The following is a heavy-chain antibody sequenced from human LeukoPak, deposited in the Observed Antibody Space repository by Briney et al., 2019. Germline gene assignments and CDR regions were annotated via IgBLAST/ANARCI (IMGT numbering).Heavy chain of an antibody. CDR2: ISYDGSNK. J-gene: IGHJ3*02. D-gene: IGHD2-15*01. CDR1: GFTFSSYT. Sequence: PGGSLRLSCAASGFTFSSYTIHWVRQAPGKGLEWVAVISYDGSNKYYADSVKGRFTISRDSSKNTLYLQMNSLRAEDTAVYYCAKQEYCSGGSCSPGAFDIWGQGTMVTVSS. CDR3: AKQEYCSGGSCSPGAFDI. V-gene: IGHV3-30-3*02.